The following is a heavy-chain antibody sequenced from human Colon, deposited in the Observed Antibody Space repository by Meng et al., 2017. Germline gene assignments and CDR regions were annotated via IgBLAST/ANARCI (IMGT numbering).Heavy chain of an antibody. Sequence: GESLKISCAASGFTFSSYWMHWVRQAPGKGLVWVSRITSDGTDTSYADSVKGRFTISRDNAKNRLYPQMNSLRDEDTGVYYCARDCGGGCYSGDRWGQGTQVTVSS. CDR1: GFTFSSYW. CDR3: ARDCGGGCYSGDR. CDR2: ITSDGTDT. D-gene: IGHD2-15*01. J-gene: IGHJ5*02. V-gene: IGHV3-74*01.